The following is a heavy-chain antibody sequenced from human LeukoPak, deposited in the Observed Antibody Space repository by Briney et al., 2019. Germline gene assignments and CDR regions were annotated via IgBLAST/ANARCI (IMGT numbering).Heavy chain of an antibody. CDR1: GFTFSSYA. Sequence: GRSLRLSCAASGFTFSSYAMHWVRQAPGKGLEWVAVISYDGSNKYYADSVKGRFTISRDNSKNTLYLQMNSLRAEDTAVYYCARETPGIAVAGTGDFDYWGQGTLVTVSS. CDR3: ARETPGIAVAGTGDFDY. J-gene: IGHJ4*02. CDR2: ISYDGSNK. D-gene: IGHD6-19*01. V-gene: IGHV3-30-3*01.